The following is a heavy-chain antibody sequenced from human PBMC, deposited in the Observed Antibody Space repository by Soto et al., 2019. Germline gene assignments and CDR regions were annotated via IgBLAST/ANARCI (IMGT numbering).Heavy chain of an antibody. V-gene: IGHV1-3*01. D-gene: IGHD6-19*01. CDR1: GYTLTIYS. Sequence: QVLLLQSATEVKKPGASVRVSCRASGYTLTIYSIHWLRQAPAQRLEWLGWVDPNNENTRYSQNLNGRVAMTWDTSAATAFMELRSLTPEDTAIYYCARDSLAVAGSFYDYRGQGTQVSVSS. CDR3: ARDSLAVAGSFYDY. CDR2: VDPNNENT. J-gene: IGHJ4*02.